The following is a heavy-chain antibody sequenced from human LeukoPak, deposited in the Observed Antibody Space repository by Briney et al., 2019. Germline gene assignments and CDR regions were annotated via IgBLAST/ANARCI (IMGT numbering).Heavy chain of an antibody. CDR1: VYTFTDYY. V-gene: IGHV1-2*02. CDR3: ARGSYNWNDGGYYFDY. Sequence: GASVKVSCKASVYTFTDYYMHWVRQAPGQGLVWMGWINPNSGGTNYAQKFQGRVTMTRDTSISTAYMELSRLRSDDTAVYYCARGSYNWNDGGYYFDYWGQGTLVTVSS. J-gene: IGHJ4*02. D-gene: IGHD1-1*01. CDR2: INPNSGGT.